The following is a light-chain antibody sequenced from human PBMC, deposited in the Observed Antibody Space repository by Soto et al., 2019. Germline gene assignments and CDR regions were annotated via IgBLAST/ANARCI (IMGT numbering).Light chain of an antibody. V-gene: IGKV1-39*01. CDR1: QSTSGY. CDR2: TSS. J-gene: IGKJ2*01. Sequence: DIQMTQSPSYLSASVGDKVTLTCRASQSTSGYLNWYHQKPGKAPAMVIHTSSTLQSGVPSRYRGTRSGTDFTLTISSLQPEDFGTFFCQQSYTTPYTFGQGTKVDIK. CDR3: QQSYTTPYT.